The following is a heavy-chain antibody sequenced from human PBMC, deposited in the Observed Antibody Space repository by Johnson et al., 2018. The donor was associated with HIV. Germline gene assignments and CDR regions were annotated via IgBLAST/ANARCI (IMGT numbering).Heavy chain of an antibody. CDR3: ARDIRWEPFPFDI. J-gene: IGHJ3*02. V-gene: IGHV3-7*01. CDR2: IKQDGSEQ. D-gene: IGHD1-26*01. CDR1: GFTFSSYW. Sequence: VQLVESGGGLVQPGGSLRLSCAASGFTFSSYWMSWVRQAPGKGLEWVANIKQDGSEQYYVDSVKGRLTISRDNAKNSLYLQMNSLRAEDTAVYYCARDIRWEPFPFDIWGQGTMVTVSS.